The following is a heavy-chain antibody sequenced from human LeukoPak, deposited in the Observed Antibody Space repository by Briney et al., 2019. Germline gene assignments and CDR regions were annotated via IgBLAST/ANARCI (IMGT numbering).Heavy chain of an antibody. J-gene: IGHJ5*02. D-gene: IGHD3-22*01. Sequence: GGSLRLSCAASGFTFSSYAMSWVRQAPGKGLEWVSYISSSGSTIYYADSVKGRFTISRDNAKNSLYLQMNSLRAEDTAVYYCARDYYDSSGSSWFDPWGQGTLVTVSS. V-gene: IGHV3-48*04. CDR1: GFTFSSYA. CDR3: ARDYYDSSGSSWFDP. CDR2: ISSSGSTI.